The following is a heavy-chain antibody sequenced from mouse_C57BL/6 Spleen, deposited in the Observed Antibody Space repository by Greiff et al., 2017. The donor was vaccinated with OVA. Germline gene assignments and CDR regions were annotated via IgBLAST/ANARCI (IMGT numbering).Heavy chain of an antibody. D-gene: IGHD2-3*01. CDR1: GFSLTSYG. CDR3: ARNGDGYYPYYHAMDY. J-gene: IGHJ4*01. CDR2: IWSGGST. V-gene: IGHV2-2*01. Sequence: QVQLKQSGPGLVQPSQSLSITCTVSGFSLTSYGVHWVRQSPGKGLEWLGVIWSGGSTDYNAAFISRLSISKDNSKSQVFFKMNSLQADDTAIYYCARNGDGYYPYYHAMDYWGQGTSVTVSS.